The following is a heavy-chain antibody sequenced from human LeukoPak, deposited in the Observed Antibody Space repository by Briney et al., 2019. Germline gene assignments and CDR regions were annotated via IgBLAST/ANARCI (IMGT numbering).Heavy chain of an antibody. CDR1: GYTFTNYG. CDR3: ARGSAYDLQSIYYYYMDV. V-gene: IGHV1-18*01. J-gene: IGHJ6*03. Sequence: GASVKVSCKTSGYTFTNYGINWVRQAPGQGLEWMGWISAYNGNTNYAQKFQGRVTMTTDTSTSTGYMELRSVRSDDTAVYYCARGSAYDLQSIYYYYMDVWGKGTTVTVSS. CDR2: ISAYNGNT. D-gene: IGHD3-22*01.